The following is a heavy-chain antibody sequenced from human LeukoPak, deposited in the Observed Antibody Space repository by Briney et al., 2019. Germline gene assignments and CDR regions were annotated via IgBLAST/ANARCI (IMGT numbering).Heavy chain of an antibody. V-gene: IGHV1-18*01. CDR3: ARDGRRVAPKIPKY. CDR2: ISAYNGNT. CDR1: GYTFTSYG. Sequence: GASVKVPCKASGYTFTSYGISWVRQAPGQGLEWMGWISAYNGNTNYAQKLQGRVTMTTDTSTSTAYMELRSLRSDDTAVYYCARDGRRVAPKIPKYWGQGTLVTVSS. J-gene: IGHJ4*02. D-gene: IGHD2-15*01.